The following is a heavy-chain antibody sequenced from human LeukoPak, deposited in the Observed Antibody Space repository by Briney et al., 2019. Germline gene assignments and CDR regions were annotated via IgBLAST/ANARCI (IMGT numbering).Heavy chain of an antibody. CDR3: ARLNTYYYDSGSYWFDP. Sequence: RTGGSLRLSCAASGFTFDDYGMSWVRQAPGKGLEWVSGINWNGDSTGYADSVKGRFTISRDNAKNSLYLQMNSLRAEDTALYYCARLNTYYYDSGSYWFDPWGQGTLVTVSS. CDR1: GFTFDDYG. J-gene: IGHJ5*02. D-gene: IGHD3-10*01. V-gene: IGHV3-20*04. CDR2: INWNGDST.